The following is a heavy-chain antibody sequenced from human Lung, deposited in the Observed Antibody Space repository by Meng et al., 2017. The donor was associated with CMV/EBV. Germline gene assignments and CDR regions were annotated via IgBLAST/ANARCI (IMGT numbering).Heavy chain of an antibody. CDR1: GGTFRSTS. D-gene: IGHD3-16*02. CDR2: ITPAIETA. CDR3: ARGPSITVGGVIIWPLED. V-gene: IGHV1-69*05. Sequence: SVKVSCXASGGTFRSTSLMWVRQAPGQGLEWMGGITPAIETADYAQKFRDRVTITTDESATTAYMEMNSLRSEDTAVYFCARGPSITVGGVIIWPLEDWGQGTLVTVSS. J-gene: IGHJ4*02.